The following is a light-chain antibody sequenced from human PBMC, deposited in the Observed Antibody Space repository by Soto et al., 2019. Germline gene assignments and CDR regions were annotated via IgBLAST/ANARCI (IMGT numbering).Light chain of an antibody. V-gene: IGKV4-1*01. Sequence: DIVMTQSPDSLAVSLGERATINCKSSQSVLYSSNNKNYFAWYQQKPGQPPKLLIYWASTRESGVPARFSGSGSGTDFTVTISSLQAEDVAVYYCEQYYSTPYTFGQGTKLEIK. CDR1: QSVLYSSNNKNY. J-gene: IGKJ2*01. CDR2: WAS. CDR3: EQYYSTPYT.